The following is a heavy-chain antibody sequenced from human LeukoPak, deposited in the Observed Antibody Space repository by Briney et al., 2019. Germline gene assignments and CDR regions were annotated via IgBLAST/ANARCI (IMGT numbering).Heavy chain of an antibody. V-gene: IGHV4-59*12. J-gene: IGHJ5*02. CDR2: IYYSGST. CDR3: ARENGHWFDP. D-gene: IGHD1-1*01. CDR1: GGSISSYN. Sequence: SETLSLTCTVSGGSISSYNWSWIRQLPGKGLEWIGYIYYSGSTNYNPSLKSRVTISVDTSKNQFSLKLSSVTAADTAVYYCARENGHWFDPWGQGTLVTVSS.